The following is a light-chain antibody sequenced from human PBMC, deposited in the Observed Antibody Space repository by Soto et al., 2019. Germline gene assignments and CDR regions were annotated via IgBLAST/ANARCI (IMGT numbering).Light chain of an antibody. J-gene: IGKJ1*01. CDR3: QQTYTNHQT. CDR1: QTSATY. Sequence: DIQMTQSPSSLSASVGDRVTITCRASQTSATYINWYQQKSGSAPRLLIYEASGLQSGVPSRFSGSGSGTHFVLTTSNFQPEDSATYFCQQTYTNHQTLSQGTKVDIK. V-gene: IGKV1-39*01. CDR2: EAS.